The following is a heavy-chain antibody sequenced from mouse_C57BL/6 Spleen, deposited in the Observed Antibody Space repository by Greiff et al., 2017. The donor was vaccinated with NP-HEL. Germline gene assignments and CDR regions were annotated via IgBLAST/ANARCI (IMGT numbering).Heavy chain of an antibody. CDR2: ISNLAYSI. D-gene: IGHD1-1*01. CDR3: ARTPFDGSSYYAMDY. CDR1: GFTFSDYG. J-gene: IGHJ4*01. V-gene: IGHV5-15*01. Sequence: EVHLVESGGGLVQPGGSLKLSCAASGFTFSDYGMAWVRQAPRKGPEWVAFISNLAYSIYYADTVTGRFTISRENAKNTLYLEMSSLRSEDTAMYYCARTPFDGSSYYAMDYWGQGTSVTVSS.